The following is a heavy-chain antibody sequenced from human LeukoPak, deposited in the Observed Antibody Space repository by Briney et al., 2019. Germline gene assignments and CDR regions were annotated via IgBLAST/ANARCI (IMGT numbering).Heavy chain of an antibody. CDR2: IWYDGSNK. CDR1: GFTFSSYG. CDR3: AREGGDSSSSSFGY. D-gene: IGHD6-6*01. J-gene: IGHJ4*02. Sequence: GRSLRLSCAASGFTFSSYGMHWVRQAPGKGLEWVAIIWYDGSNKYYVDSVKGRFTISRDNSKNTLYLQMNSLRAEDTAVYYCAREGGDSSSSSFGYWGQGTLVTVSS. V-gene: IGHV3-33*01.